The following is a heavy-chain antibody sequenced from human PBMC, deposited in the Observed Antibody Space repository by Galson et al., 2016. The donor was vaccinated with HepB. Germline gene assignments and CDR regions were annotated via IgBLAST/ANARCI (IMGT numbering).Heavy chain of an antibody. CDR2: ISFDGSYK. D-gene: IGHD5-18*01. V-gene: IGHV3-30*18. Sequence: SLRLSCAASGFTFSSYGMHWVRQAPGKGLEWVAVISFDGSYKYYADSVKGRFTISRDNSKNTIYLQMSSLRSEDTTVYYCAKTTAMVAYYYYGMDDWGKGTTVTVAS. J-gene: IGHJ6*04. CDR1: GFTFSSYG. CDR3: AKTTAMVAYYYYGMDD.